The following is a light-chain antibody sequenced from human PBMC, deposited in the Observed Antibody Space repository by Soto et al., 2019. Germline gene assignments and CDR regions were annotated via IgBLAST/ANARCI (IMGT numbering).Light chain of an antibody. Sequence: QSALTQPASVSGSPGQSITISCTGTSSDVGAYNFVSWYQQHPGKVPKLMIFDVSSRPSGVSDRFSGSKSGNTASLTISGLQAEDEGDYYCSSYTSSRTHVFGSGTKLTVI. J-gene: IGLJ1*01. V-gene: IGLV2-14*03. CDR3: SSYTSSRTHV. CDR1: SSDVGAYNF. CDR2: DVS.